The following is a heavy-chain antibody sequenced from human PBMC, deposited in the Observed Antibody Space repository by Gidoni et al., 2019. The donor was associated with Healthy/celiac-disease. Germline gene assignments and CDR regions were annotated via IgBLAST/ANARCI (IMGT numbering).Heavy chain of an antibody. Sequence: EVQLVETGGGLIQPGGSLRLSCAASGFTVSSNYMSWVRQAPGKGLEWVSVIYSGGSTYYADSVKGRFTISRDNSKNTLYLQMNSLRAEDTAVYYCARGSMVRENYYYYYYYMDVWGKGTTVTVSS. CDR2: IYSGGST. CDR1: GFTVSSNY. J-gene: IGHJ6*03. V-gene: IGHV3-53*02. CDR3: ARGSMVRENYYYYYYYMDV. D-gene: IGHD3-10*01.